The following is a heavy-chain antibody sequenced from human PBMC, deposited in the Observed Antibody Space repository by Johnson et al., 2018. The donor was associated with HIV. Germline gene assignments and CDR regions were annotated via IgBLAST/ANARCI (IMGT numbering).Heavy chain of an antibody. V-gene: IGHV3-30-3*01. Sequence: QEQLVESGGGVVQPGRSLRLSCAASGFTFNTYAMHWVRQAPGKGLQWVALMSYDGLKKYYADSVKGRFTISRDNAKNSLYLQMNSLRAEDTAGYYCARDQSEVDAFDIWGQGTMVTVSS. CDR2: MSYDGLKK. CDR1: GFTFNTYA. CDR3: ARDQSEVDAFDI. J-gene: IGHJ3*02.